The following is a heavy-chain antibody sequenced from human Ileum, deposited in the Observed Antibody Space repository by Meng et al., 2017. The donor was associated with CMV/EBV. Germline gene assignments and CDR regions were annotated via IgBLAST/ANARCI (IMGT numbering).Heavy chain of an antibody. D-gene: IGHD6-19*01. CDR1: GGSISSGGYY. J-gene: IGHJ4*02. CDR2: IYYNGNT. Sequence: HVQLQESGPGLVTPSQSLSLTCSVSGGSISSGGYYWSWIRQHPGKGLEWIAYIYYNGNTYYNPSLRNRVTISLDTSKNHFSLNLSSVTAADTAVYYCTRVRSSGSYFDSWGQGTLVTVSS. CDR3: TRVRSSGSYFDS. V-gene: IGHV4-31*03.